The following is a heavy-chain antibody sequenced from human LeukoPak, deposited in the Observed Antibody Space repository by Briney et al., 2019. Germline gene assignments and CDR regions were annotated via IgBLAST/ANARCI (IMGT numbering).Heavy chain of an antibody. CDR3: ARATTYDILTGYFDY. CDR1: GFTFSSQA. J-gene: IGHJ4*02. Sequence: PGGSLRLSCSASGFTFSSQAMSWVRQAPGKGLEWVSSISSSSSYIYYAESVKGRFTMSRDNAKNSLYLQMNSLRAEDTAVYYCARATTYDILTGYFDYWGQGTLVTVSS. D-gene: IGHD3-9*01. CDR2: ISSSSSYI. V-gene: IGHV3-21*01.